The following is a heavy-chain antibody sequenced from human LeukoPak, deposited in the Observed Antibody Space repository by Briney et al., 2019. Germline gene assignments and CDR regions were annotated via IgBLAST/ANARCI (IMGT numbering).Heavy chain of an antibody. J-gene: IGHJ4*02. D-gene: IGHD3-3*01. CDR3: ARVGYYDFWSGYSYLDY. Sequence: GGSLRLSCAASGFTFSSYAMHRVRQAPGKGLEYVSAINSNGGSTYYANSVKGRFTISRDNSKNTLYLQMGSLRAEDMAVYYCARVGYYDFWSGYSYLDYWGQGTLVTVSS. CDR2: INSNGGST. V-gene: IGHV3-64*01. CDR1: GFTFSSYA.